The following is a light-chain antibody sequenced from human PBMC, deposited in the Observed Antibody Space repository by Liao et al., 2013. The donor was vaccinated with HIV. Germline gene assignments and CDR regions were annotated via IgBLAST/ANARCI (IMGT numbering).Light chain of an antibody. V-gene: IGLV3-21*01. CDR3: QAWDTTVV. J-gene: IGLJ2*01. Sequence: SYELTQPPSVSVAPGKTARITCGGKNIGSKSVHWYQQRPGQAPVVVMYYDSDRPSGIPERFSGSNSGNTATLTISGTQAMDEADYYCQAWDTTVVFGGGTKLTVL. CDR1: NIGSKS. CDR2: YDS.